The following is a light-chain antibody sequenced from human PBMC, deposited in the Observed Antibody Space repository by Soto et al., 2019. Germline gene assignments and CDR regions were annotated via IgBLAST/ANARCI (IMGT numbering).Light chain of an antibody. CDR2: WAS. CDR3: QQSYSPPLT. CDR1: QYINTR. Sequence: EMVLTQSPATLSSFPGDRVTLSCRASQYINTRLAWYQHRPGQAPRLLIYWASTRESGVPDRFSGSGSGTDFTLTINSLQPEDVAVYYCQQSYSPPLTFGGGTKVDIK. V-gene: IGKV3-15*01. J-gene: IGKJ4*01.